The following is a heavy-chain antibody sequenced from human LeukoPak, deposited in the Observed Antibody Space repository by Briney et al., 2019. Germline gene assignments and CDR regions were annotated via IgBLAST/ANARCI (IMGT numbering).Heavy chain of an antibody. V-gene: IGHV4-31*03. J-gene: IGHJ2*01. CDR2: IYYSGST. CDR3: ARKKVPAAIRGYWYFDL. CDR1: GGSISSGGYY. D-gene: IGHD2-2*01. Sequence: SETLSLTCTVSGGSISSGGYYWRWIRQRPGKGLEWIGYIYYSGSTYYNPSLKSRVTISVDASKNQFSLKLSSVTAADTAVYYCARKKVPAAIRGYWYFDLWGRGTLVTVSS.